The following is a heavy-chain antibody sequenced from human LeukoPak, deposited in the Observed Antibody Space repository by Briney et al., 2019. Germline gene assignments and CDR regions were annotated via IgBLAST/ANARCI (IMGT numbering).Heavy chain of an antibody. D-gene: IGHD3-10*01. CDR2: IIPILGTA. J-gene: IGHJ5*02. CDR1: GGTYISYA. Sequence: GAWVSVCCKASGGTYISYAISWVREAPGRGLEWMGGIIPILGTANYAQKFQGRVTITAAKSTSTAYMELSSLRSEDTAVYYCAREEGYYDSGSLEYNNWFDPWGQGTLVTISS. CDR3: AREEGYYDSGSLEYNNWFDP. V-gene: IGHV1-69*06.